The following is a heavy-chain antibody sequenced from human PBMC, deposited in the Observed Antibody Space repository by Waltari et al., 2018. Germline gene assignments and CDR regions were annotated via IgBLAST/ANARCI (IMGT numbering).Heavy chain of an antibody. CDR3: ARLSDLWRGIAVGFDY. D-gene: IGHD6-19*01. CDR1: GGSISSSSYY. Sequence: QLQLQESGPGLVKPSETLSLTCTVSGGSISSSSYYWGWIRQPPGKGLEWIGSIYYGGSPYYNPSLKRRVTISVDTSKNQFSLKLSSVTAADTAVYYCARLSDLWRGIAVGFDYWGQGTLVTVSS. V-gene: IGHV4-39*01. CDR2: IYYGGSP. J-gene: IGHJ4*02.